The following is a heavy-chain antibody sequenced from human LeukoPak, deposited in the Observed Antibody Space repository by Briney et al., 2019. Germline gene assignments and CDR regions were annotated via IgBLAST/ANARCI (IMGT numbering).Heavy chain of an antibody. CDR2: IVQDGSEK. Sequence: GGSLRLSCTASELPFGTYWMTWVRQAPGKGLEWVGNIVQDGSEKYYVDSVKGRFTISRDNTKNLLYLQMTSLRAEDTAVYYCARGFQGLDVWGQGTTVTVSS. V-gene: IGHV3-7*05. CDR3: ARGFQGLDV. CDR1: ELPFGTYW. D-gene: IGHD2-21*01. J-gene: IGHJ6*02.